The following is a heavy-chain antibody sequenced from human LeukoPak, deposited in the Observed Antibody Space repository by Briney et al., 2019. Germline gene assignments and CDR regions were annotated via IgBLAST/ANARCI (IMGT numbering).Heavy chain of an antibody. CDR3: ARGPIYSSGWYGY. D-gene: IGHD6-19*01. Sequence: SETLSLTCAVYGGSLSGYYWSWIRQPPGKGLEWIGEINHSGSTNYNPSLKSRVTISVDTSKNQFSLKLSSVTAADTAVYYCARGPIYSSGWYGYWGQGTLVTVSS. V-gene: IGHV4-34*01. CDR1: GGSLSGYY. J-gene: IGHJ4*02. CDR2: INHSGST.